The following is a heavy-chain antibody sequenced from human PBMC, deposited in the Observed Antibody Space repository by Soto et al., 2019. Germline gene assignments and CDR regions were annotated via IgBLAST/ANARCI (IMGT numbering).Heavy chain of an antibody. J-gene: IGHJ5*02. CDR2: IYYSGST. V-gene: IGHV4-31*03. CDR3: ARTSYDSSGTAADP. Sequence: SETLSLTCTISCGSISSGNNYWSWIRQHPGKGLEWIGYIYYSGSTYYNPSLKSRVTISVDTSKNQFSLKLSSVTAADTAVYYCARTSYDSSGTAADPWGQGTLVTVSS. CDR1: CGSISSGNNY. D-gene: IGHD3-22*01.